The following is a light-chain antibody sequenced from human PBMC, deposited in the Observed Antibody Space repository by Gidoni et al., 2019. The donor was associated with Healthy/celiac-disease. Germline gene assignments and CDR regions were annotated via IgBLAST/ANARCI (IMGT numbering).Light chain of an antibody. CDR2: AAS. CDR3: QQYYSYPRT. J-gene: IGKJ1*01. Sequence: AIRMTKSPSSFSASTGDRVTITCRASQGISSYLAWYQQKPGKAPKLLIFAASTLQSGVPSRFSGSGSGTDFTLTISCLQSEDFATYSCQQYYSYPRTFGQGTKVEIK. CDR1: QGISSY. V-gene: IGKV1-8*01.